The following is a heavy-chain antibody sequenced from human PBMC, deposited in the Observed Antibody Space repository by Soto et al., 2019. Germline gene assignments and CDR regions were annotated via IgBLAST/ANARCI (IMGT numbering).Heavy chain of an antibody. CDR2: IYYSGST. J-gene: IGHJ4*02. V-gene: IGHV4-59*08. CDR1: GGSISSYY. D-gene: IGHD2-15*01. Sequence: PSETLSPTGTVSGGSISSYYSSWIRQPPGKGLEWIGYIYYSGSTNYNPSLKSRVTISVDTSKNQFSLKLSSVTAADTAVYYCARRYGGTFDYWGQGTLVTVSS. CDR3: ARRYGGTFDY.